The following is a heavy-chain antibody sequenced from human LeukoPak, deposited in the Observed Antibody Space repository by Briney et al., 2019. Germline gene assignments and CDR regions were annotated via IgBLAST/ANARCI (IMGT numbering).Heavy chain of an antibody. Sequence: GGSLRLSCAASGFTFNSYVISWVRQAPGKGLEWVSTISGSGGSTHYADSVRGRFTISRDSSKNTLSLQMNSLTTEDTAVYYCAKDDSMTLDHFDYWGQGALVTVSS. V-gene: IGHV3-23*01. CDR1: GFTFNSYV. J-gene: IGHJ4*02. D-gene: IGHD4-11*01. CDR3: AKDDSMTLDHFDY. CDR2: ISGSGGST.